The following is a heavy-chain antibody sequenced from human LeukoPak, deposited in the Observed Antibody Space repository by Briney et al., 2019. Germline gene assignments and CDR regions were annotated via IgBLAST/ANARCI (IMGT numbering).Heavy chain of an antibody. CDR3: ASYGSGSSYSGFDY. CDR2: VYYSGST. Sequence: SETLSLTCSVSGGSINSKNYYWGWIRQPPGKGLEWIGTVYYSGSTYYNPSLKSRVTISVDTSKNQFSLKLRSVTAADTAVYYCASYGSGSSYSGFDYWGQGTLVTVSS. D-gene: IGHD3-10*01. J-gene: IGHJ4*02. CDR1: GGSINSKNYY. V-gene: IGHV4-39*07.